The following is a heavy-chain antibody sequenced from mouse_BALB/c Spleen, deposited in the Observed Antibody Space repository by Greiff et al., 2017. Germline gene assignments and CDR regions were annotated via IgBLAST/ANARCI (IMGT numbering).Heavy chain of an antibody. CDR3: ARHENHRYDVYYAMDY. CDR1: GFTFSSYT. Sequence: EVQGVESGGGLVQPGGSLKLSCAASGFTFSSYTMSWVRQTPEKRLEWVAYISNGGGSTYYPDTVKGRFTISRDNAKNTLYLQMSSLKSEDTAMYYCARHENHRYDVYYAMDYWGQGTSVTVFS. V-gene: IGHV5-12-2*01. J-gene: IGHJ4*01. D-gene: IGHD2-14*01. CDR2: ISNGGGST.